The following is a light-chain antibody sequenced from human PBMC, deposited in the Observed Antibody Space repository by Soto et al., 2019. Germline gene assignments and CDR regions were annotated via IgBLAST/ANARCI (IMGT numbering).Light chain of an antibody. CDR2: DAS. CDR1: QSVSSY. J-gene: IGKJ2*01. Sequence: EIVLTQSPATLSLSPGERATLSCRASQSVSSYLAWYQQKPGQAPRLLIYDASNRATGIPARFSGSGSGSDFTLIISSLEPEDFAVYYCRQRGTFGQGTKLEIK. CDR3: RQRGT. V-gene: IGKV3-11*01.